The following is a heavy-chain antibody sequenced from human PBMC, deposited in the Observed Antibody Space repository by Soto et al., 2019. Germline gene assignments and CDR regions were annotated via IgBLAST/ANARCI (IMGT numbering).Heavy chain of an antibody. J-gene: IGHJ4*02. CDR1: GFTFGDYA. V-gene: IGHV3-49*03. D-gene: IGHD2-15*01. Sequence: GGSLRLSCTASGFTFGDYAMSWFRQAPGKGLEWVGFIRSKAYGGTTEYAASVKGRFTISRDDSKSIAYLQMNSLKTEDTAVYYCTRDPHPLVVVAATHFDYWGQGTLVTVSS. CDR2: IRSKAYGGTT. CDR3: TRDPHPLVVVAATHFDY.